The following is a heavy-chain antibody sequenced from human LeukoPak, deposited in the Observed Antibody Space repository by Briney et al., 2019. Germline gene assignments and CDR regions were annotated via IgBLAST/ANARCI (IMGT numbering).Heavy chain of an antibody. Sequence: GASVKVSCKASGGTFSSYAISWVRQAPGQRLEWMGRIIPILGIANYAQKFQGRVTITADKSTSTAYMELSSLRSEDTAVYYCARGGATVTTEYFQHWGQGTLVTVSS. V-gene: IGHV1-69*04. D-gene: IGHD4-17*01. J-gene: IGHJ1*01. CDR1: GGTFSSYA. CDR2: IIPILGIA. CDR3: ARGGATVTTEYFQH.